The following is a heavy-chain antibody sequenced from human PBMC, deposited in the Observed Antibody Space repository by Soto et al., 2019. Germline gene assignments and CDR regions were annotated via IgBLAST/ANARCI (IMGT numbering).Heavy chain of an antibody. D-gene: IGHD2-2*01. CDR2: ISSSGGST. CDR3: AKRGGYCSSTSCYEKYYYYYMDV. CDR1: GFTFSSYA. J-gene: IGHJ6*03. Sequence: EVQLLESGGGLVQPGGSLRLSCAASGFTFSSYAMSWVRQAPGKGLEWVSAISSSGGSTYYADSVKGRFTISRDNSKNTLYLQMNSLRAEDTAVYYCAKRGGYCSSTSCYEKYYYYYMDVWGKGTTVTVSS. V-gene: IGHV3-23*01.